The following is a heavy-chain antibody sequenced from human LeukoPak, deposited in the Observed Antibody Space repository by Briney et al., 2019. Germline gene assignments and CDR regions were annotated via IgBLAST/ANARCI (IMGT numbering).Heavy chain of an antibody. CDR1: GGSISSYY. CDR2: IYYSGST. D-gene: IGHD3-22*01. Sequence: KPSETLSLTCTVSGGSISSYYWSWIRQPPGKGLEWIGYIYYSGSTNYNPSLKSRVTISVDTSKNQFSLKLSSVTAADTGVYYCARDYYDSSENAFDIWGQGTMVTVSS. V-gene: IGHV4-59*01. CDR3: ARDYYDSSENAFDI. J-gene: IGHJ3*02.